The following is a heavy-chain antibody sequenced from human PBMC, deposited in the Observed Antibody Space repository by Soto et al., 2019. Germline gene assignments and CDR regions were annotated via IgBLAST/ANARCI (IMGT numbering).Heavy chain of an antibody. J-gene: IGHJ4*02. V-gene: IGHV3-30*18. D-gene: IGHD3-22*01. CDR3: AKVGFMYSGYYHYFDY. CDR2: ISYDGSNK. Sequence: GGSLRLSCAASGFTFSSYGMHWVRQAPGKGLEWVAVISYDGSNKYYADSVKGRFTISGDNSKNTLYLQMNSLRAEDTAVYYCAKVGFMYSGYYHYFDYWGQGTLVTVSS. CDR1: GFTFSSYG.